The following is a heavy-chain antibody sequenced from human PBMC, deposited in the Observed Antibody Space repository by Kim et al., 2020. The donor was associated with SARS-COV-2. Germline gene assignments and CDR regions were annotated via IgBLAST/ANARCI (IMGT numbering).Heavy chain of an antibody. CDR1: GGSISSSSGYY. CDR2: LYSAGST. D-gene: IGHD2-2*01. CDR3: ARRVASAMSTLLVP. J-gene: IGHJ5*02. Sequence: SETLSLTCTVSGGSISSSSGYYWGWLRQPPGKGLAWIGDLYSAGSTYYTPSLKSRVTISADTSSNQFSLNLRSVTAADTAVYYCARRVASAMSTLLVPWGQGTLCTVSS. V-gene: IGHV4-39*01.